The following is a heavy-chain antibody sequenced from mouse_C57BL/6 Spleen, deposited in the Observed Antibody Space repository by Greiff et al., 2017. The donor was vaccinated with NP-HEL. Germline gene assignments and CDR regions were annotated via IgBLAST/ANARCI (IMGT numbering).Heavy chain of an antibody. Sequence: VQLQQPGAELVRPGSSVKLSCKASGYTFTSYWMDWVKQRPGQGLEWIGNIYPSDSETHYNQKFKDKATLTVDKSSSTDYMQLSSLTSEDSAVYYCASYGAHYYAMDYWGQGTSVTVSS. J-gene: IGHJ4*01. V-gene: IGHV1-61*01. CDR1: GYTFTSYW. D-gene: IGHD1-1*02. CDR2: IYPSDSET. CDR3: ASYGAHYYAMDY.